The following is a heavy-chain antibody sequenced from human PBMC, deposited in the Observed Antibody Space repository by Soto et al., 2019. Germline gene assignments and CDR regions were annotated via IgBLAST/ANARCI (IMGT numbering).Heavy chain of an antibody. CDR3: ARVKSTVTTRRLFDY. V-gene: IGHV4-59*01. CDR2: IYYSGST. CDR1: GGSISSYY. D-gene: IGHD4-17*01. Sequence: SETLSLTCTVSGGSISSYYWSWIRQPPGKGLEWIGYIYYSGSTNYNPSLKSRVTISVDTSKNQFSLKLSSVTAADTAVYYCARVKSTVTTRRLFDYWGQGTLVTVSS. J-gene: IGHJ4*02.